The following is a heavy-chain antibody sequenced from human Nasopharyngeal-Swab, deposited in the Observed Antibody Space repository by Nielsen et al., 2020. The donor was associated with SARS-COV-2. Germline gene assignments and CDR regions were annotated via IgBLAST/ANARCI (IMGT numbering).Heavy chain of an antibody. CDR2: IYPGDSDT. CDR3: ARLLAAGLAYFDY. V-gene: IGHV5-51*01. J-gene: IGHJ4*02. Sequence: VRQMPGKGLEWMGIIYPGDSDTRYSPSFQGQVTISADKSISTAYLQWSSLKASDTAMYYCARLLAAGLAYFDYWGQGTLVTVS. D-gene: IGHD3-3*01.